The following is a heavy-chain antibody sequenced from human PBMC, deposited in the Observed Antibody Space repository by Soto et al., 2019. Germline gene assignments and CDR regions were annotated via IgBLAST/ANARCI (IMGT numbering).Heavy chain of an antibody. D-gene: IGHD3-22*01. CDR3: TTDSYSTMTEVRLDY. V-gene: IGHV1-24*01. J-gene: IGHJ4*01. CDR2: FDPEDGET. Sequence: ASVKVSCKVSGYTLTELSMHWVRQAPGKGLEWMGGFDPEDGETIYAQKFQGRVTMTEDTSTDTAYMELSSLRSEDTAVYYCTTDSYSTMTEVRLDYWGHGTLVTVSS. CDR1: GYTLTELS.